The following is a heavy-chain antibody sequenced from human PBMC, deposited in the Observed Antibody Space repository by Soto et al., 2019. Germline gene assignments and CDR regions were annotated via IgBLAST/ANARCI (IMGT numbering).Heavy chain of an antibody. CDR1: GFAFSSEW. Sequence: EVQLVESGGGLVQPGGSLRLSCAASGFAFSSEWMHWVRQAPGKGLVWVSRIDPYDTGITYADSVKGRFTISRDNAKNTLYLQMNSLRAEDTAVYYCTSDTFGARDSWGQGPLVTVSS. CDR2: IDPYDTGI. J-gene: IGHJ4*02. D-gene: IGHD2-15*01. V-gene: IGHV3-74*01. CDR3: TSDTFGARDS.